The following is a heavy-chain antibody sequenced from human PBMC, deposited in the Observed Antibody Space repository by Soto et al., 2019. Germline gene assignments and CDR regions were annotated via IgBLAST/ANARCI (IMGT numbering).Heavy chain of an antibody. V-gene: IGHV4-4*07. CDR2: IYTSGST. Sequence: SETLPLTCTDSGGSISSYYWSWIRQPAGKGLEWIGRIYTSGSTNYNPSLKSRVTMSVDTSKNQFSLKLSSVTAADTAVYYCARERDYDFWSVQYGMDVWGQGTTATVSS. D-gene: IGHD3-3*01. J-gene: IGHJ6*02. CDR1: GGSISSYY. CDR3: ARERDYDFWSVQYGMDV.